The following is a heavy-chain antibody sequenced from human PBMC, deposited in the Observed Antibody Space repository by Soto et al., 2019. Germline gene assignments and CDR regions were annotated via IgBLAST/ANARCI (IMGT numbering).Heavy chain of an antibody. J-gene: IGHJ3*02. CDR2: ISGSGTTT. Sequence: EVQLLESGGGLVQPGGSLRLSCATSGFTFSSYAMNWVRQAPGKGLEWVSTISGSGTTTYYADSVKGRFTISRDNARNTAYLQMSSLRAEDTALFYCAKTIVGGTLHAFDIWGQGTMFTVSS. CDR1: GFTFSSYA. CDR3: AKTIVGGTLHAFDI. D-gene: IGHD1-26*01. V-gene: IGHV3-23*01.